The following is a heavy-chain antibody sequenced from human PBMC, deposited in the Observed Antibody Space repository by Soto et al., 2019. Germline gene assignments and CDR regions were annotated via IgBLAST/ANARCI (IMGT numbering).Heavy chain of an antibody. V-gene: IGHV3-30-3*01. Sequence: GGSLRLSCAASGFTFSSYAMHWVRQAPGKGLEWVAVISYDGSNKYYADSVKGRFTISRDNSKNTLYLQMNSLRSEDTAVYYCARREYDILTGSFQHFDYWGQGTLVTVSS. CDR3: ARREYDILTGSFQHFDY. J-gene: IGHJ4*02. CDR1: GFTFSSYA. D-gene: IGHD3-9*01. CDR2: ISYDGSNK.